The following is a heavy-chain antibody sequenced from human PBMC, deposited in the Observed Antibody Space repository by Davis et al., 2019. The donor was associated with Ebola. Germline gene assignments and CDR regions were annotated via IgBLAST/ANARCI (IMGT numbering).Heavy chain of an antibody. CDR3: ARANFYDTSGTLDY. CDR1: GYTFTTYD. J-gene: IGHJ4*02. D-gene: IGHD3-22*01. V-gene: IGHV1-8*01. CDR2: MNPNSANT. Sequence: AASVKVSCKASGYTFTTYDINWVRQAAGQGLEWMGWMNPNSANTGYAQKFQGRVTMTTDTSTSTAYMELRSLRSDDTAVYYCARANFYDTSGTLDYWGQGTLVTVSS.